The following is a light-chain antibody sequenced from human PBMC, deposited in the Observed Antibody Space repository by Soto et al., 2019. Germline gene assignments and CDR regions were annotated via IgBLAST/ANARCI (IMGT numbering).Light chain of an antibody. CDR2: DVN. V-gene: IGLV2-14*03. J-gene: IGLJ3*02. Sequence: QSALTQPASVSGSPGQSITISCTGSSSDVGGYNYVSWYQQHPGKAPNLIIFDVNNRPSGVSHRFSGSKSGNTASLTISGLQAEDEADYYCSSYTSSSTRVFGGGTKLTVL. CDR1: SSDVGGYNY. CDR3: SSYTSSSTRV.